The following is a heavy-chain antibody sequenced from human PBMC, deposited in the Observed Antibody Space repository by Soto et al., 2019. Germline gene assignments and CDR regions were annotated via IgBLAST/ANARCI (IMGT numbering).Heavy chain of an antibody. CDR2: IWSDGGNK. CDR3: ASRSPALDY. CDR1: GFPFSTYG. V-gene: IGHV3-33*01. J-gene: IGHJ4*02. D-gene: IGHD2-2*01. Sequence: QVHLVESGGGVVQPGRSLRLSCAASGFPFSTYGMHWVRQAPGKGLEWVAVIWSDGGNKYYADSVKGRFTISSDNSKNMLYLRMNSLTAEDTAVYYCASRSPALDYWGQGTLVTVSS.